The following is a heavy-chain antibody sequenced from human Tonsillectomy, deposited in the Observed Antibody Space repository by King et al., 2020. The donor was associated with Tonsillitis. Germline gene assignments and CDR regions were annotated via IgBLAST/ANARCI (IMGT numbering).Heavy chain of an antibody. CDR2: ISSSSSTI. J-gene: IGHJ4*02. CDR1: RFTFSSYS. CDR3: ARDWNY. D-gene: IGHD3-3*01. V-gene: IGHV3-48*01. Sequence: VQLVESGGGLVQPGGSLRLSCAASRFTFSSYSMNWVRQAPGKGLEWVSYISSSSSTIYYADSVKGRFTISRDNAKNSLYLQMNSLRAEDTAVYYCARDWNYWGQGTLVTVSS.